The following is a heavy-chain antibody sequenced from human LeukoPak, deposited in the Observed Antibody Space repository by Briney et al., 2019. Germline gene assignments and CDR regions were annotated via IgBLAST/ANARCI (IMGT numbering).Heavy chain of an antibody. J-gene: IGHJ4*02. CDR3: ARVITRTRNFDY. CDR2: ISYDGSNK. Sequence: PGGSLRLSCAASGFTFSSYAMHWVRQAPGKGLEWVAVISYDGSNKYYADSAKGRFTISRDNSKNTLYLQMNSLRAEDTAVYYCARVITRTRNFDYWGQGTPVTVSS. CDR1: GFTFSSYA. V-gene: IGHV3-30*01.